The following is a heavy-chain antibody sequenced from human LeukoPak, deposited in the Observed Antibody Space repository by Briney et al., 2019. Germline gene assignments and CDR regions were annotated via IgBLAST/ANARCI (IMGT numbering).Heavy chain of an antibody. CDR1: GFTFSSYG. D-gene: IGHD3-10*01. CDR3: AIGGGGSGNFYYFDY. V-gene: IGHV3-30*03. CDR2: ISDDGSKK. Sequence: GRSLRLSCAASGFTFSSYGMHWVRQAPGKGLEWVAVISDDGSKKYYADSVKGRFTISRDNSKNTLYLQMNSLRAEDAAVYYCAIGGGGSGNFYYFDYWGQGTLVTVSS. J-gene: IGHJ4*02.